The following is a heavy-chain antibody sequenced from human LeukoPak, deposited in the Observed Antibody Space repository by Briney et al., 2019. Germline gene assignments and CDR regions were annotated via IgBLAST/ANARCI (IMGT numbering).Heavy chain of an antibody. CDR3: ARDGYYYYGMDV. J-gene: IGHJ6*02. CDR1: GGSISSGGYS. Sequence: PSQTLSLTCAVSGGSISSGGYSWSWIRQPPGKGLEWIGYIYHSGSTYYNPSLKSRVTISVDRSKNQFSLKLSSVTAADTAVYYCARDGYYYYGMDVWGQGTMVTVSS. CDR2: IYHSGST. V-gene: IGHV4-30-2*01.